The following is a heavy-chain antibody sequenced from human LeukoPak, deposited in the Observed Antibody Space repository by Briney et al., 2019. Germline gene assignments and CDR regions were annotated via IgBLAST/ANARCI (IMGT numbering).Heavy chain of an antibody. J-gene: IGHJ4*02. CDR2: ISSSSSTI. CDR1: GFTFSSYS. Sequence: PGGSLRLSCAASGFTFSSYSMNWVRQAPGKGLEWVSYISSSSSTIYYADSVKGRFTISRDNAKNSLYLQMNSLRAEDTAVYYCARFERGMYRYWGQGTLVTVSS. D-gene: IGHD1-26*01. CDR3: ARFERGMYRY. V-gene: IGHV3-48*01.